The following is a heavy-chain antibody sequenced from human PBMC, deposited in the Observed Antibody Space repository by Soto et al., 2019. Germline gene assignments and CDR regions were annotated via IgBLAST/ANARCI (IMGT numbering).Heavy chain of an antibody. CDR1: GFTFSSYG. CDR3: AKENDGGNSDRTDAFDI. V-gene: IGHV3-30*18. Sequence: QVQLVESGGGVVQPGRSLRLSCAASGFTFSSYGMHWVRQAPGKGLEWVAVISYDGSNKYYADSVKGRFTISRDNSKNTLYLQMNSLRAEDTAVYYCAKENDGGNSDRTDAFDIWGQGTMVTVSS. J-gene: IGHJ3*02. CDR2: ISYDGSNK. D-gene: IGHD2-21*02.